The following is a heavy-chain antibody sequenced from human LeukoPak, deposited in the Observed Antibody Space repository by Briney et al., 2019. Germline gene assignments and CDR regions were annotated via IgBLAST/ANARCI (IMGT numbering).Heavy chain of an antibody. CDR2: IYGGGTDT. J-gene: IGHJ4*02. Sequence: GESLKISCKGSGYSFTTYWIGWVRQMPGIGLEWMGFIYGGGTDTRYSPSFQGQVNISIDKSINTAYLQWSSLKASDTSIYYCARTGDGKYYFDYWGQGTLVTVSS. V-gene: IGHV5-51*01. D-gene: IGHD5-24*01. CDR1: GYSFTTYW. CDR3: ARTGDGKYYFDY.